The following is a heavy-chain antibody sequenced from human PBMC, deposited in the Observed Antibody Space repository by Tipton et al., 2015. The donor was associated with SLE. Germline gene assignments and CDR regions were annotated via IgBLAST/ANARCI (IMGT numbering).Heavy chain of an antibody. D-gene: IGHD2-2*01. Sequence: GSLRLSCAASGFSFSSYWMTWVRQAPGKGLEWVAFIRYHGIDKYYADSVKGRFTISRDNSKNTLYLQLNSLGPEDTAVYYCTKVQPNNYFDYWGQG. CDR3: TKVQPNNYFDY. CDR2: IRYHGIDK. V-gene: IGHV3-30*02. CDR1: GFSFSSYW. J-gene: IGHJ4*02.